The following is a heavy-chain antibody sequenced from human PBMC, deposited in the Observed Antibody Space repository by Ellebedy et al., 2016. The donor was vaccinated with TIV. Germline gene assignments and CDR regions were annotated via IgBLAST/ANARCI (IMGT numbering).Heavy chain of an antibody. V-gene: IGHV2-70*04. D-gene: IGHD6-13*01. CDR3: ARTEAGSSYSYFFDC. CDR2: IDWDDDK. Sequence: SGPTLVXPTQTLTLTCTFSGFSFSTRGVGVGWIRQPPGKALEWLARIDWDDDKFYSSSLKTRLTISKDTSKNHVVLTMTNVEPEDTATYYCARTEAGSSYSYFFDCWGQGALVTVSS. J-gene: IGHJ4*02. CDR1: GFSFSTRGVG.